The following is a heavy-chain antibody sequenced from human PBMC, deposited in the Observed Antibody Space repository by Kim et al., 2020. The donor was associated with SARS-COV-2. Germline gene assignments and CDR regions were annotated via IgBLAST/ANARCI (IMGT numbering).Heavy chain of an antibody. Sequence: GESLKISCKGSGYSFTSYWIGWVRQMPGKGLEWMGIIYPGDSDTRYSPSFQGQVTISADKSISTAYLQWSSLKASDTAMYYCARVRYYYDSSGYYYEGPHDFDYWGQGTLVTVSS. V-gene: IGHV5-51*01. J-gene: IGHJ4*02. D-gene: IGHD3-22*01. CDR1: GYSFTSYW. CDR2: IYPGDSDT. CDR3: ARVRYYYDSSGYYYEGPHDFDY.